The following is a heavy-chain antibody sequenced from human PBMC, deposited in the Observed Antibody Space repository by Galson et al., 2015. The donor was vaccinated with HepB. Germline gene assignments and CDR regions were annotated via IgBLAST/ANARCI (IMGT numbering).Heavy chain of an antibody. Sequence: SLRLSCAASGFTFSDYYMGWIRQAPGKGLEWISYISQSGTYTNYADSVKGRFTISRDNAKNSLYLHLNSVTAEDTAVYYCARVADADYGDHTHFDYWGQGTLVTVSS. CDR2: ISQSGTYT. V-gene: IGHV3-11*06. CDR1: GFTFSDYY. D-gene: IGHD4-17*01. CDR3: ARVADADYGDHTHFDY. J-gene: IGHJ4*02.